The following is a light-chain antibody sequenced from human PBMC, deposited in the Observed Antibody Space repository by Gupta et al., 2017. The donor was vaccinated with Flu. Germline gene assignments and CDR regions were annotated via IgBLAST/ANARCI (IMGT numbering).Light chain of an antibody. CDR1: ERVPRSS. CDR3: QQYGRSPLT. V-gene: IGKV3-20*01. J-gene: IGKJ4*01. Sequence: ERATLSCRASERVPRSSLAWYQQKPGRAPGLLIHGVSSRATGIPDRFSGSGSETDFTLTIRRLEPEDSAVYYCQQYGRSPLTFGGGTKVEIK. CDR2: GVS.